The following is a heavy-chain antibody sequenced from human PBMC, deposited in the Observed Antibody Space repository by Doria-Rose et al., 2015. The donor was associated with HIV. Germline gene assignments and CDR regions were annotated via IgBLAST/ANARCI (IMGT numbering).Heavy chain of an antibody. D-gene: IGHD2-2*01. CDR2: MNCDGSHI. Sequence: VPGKGLLWVSRMNCDGSHIRYADSVKGRFTVSRDNAKNMFYVQMNSLRAEDTAVYYCARGKGDTTLSNFFDSWGQGTLVTVSS. V-gene: IGHV3-74*01. J-gene: IGHJ5*01. CDR3: ARGKGDTTLSNFFDS.